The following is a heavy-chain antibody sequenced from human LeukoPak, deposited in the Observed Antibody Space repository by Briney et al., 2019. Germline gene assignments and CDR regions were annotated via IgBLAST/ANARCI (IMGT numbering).Heavy chain of an antibody. CDR3: ARAPYGDYVLLDY. D-gene: IGHD4-17*01. CDR2: INANSGGT. Sequence: GASVTVSCKASGYTFTGYYMHWVRQAPGQGLAGVGWINANSGGTKYAQTFQGRVTMTRDTSISTTYMELSRLRSDDTGVYYCARAPYGDYVLLDYWGQGTLVTVSS. J-gene: IGHJ4*02. V-gene: IGHV1-2*02. CDR1: GYTFTGYY.